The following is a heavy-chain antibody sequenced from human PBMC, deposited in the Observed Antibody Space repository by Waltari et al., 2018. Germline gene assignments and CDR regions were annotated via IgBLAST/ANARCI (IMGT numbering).Heavy chain of an antibody. J-gene: IGHJ4*02. CDR3: AKGDDYYGSGSYFLIDY. D-gene: IGHD3-10*01. V-gene: IGHV3-23*04. Sequence: EVQLVESGGGLVQPGGSLRLSCAASGFTFSSYAMSWVRQAPGQGLEWVSAISGSGGSTYYADSVKGRFTISRDNSKNTLYLQMNSLRAEDTTVYYCAKGDDYYGSGSYFLIDYWGQGTLVTVSS. CDR1: GFTFSSYA. CDR2: ISGSGGST.